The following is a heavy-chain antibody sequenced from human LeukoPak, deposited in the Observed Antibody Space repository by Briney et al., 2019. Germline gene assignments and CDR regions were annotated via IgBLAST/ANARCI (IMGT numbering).Heavy chain of an antibody. CDR3: ARRSSQKGSFDP. J-gene: IGHJ5*02. CDR2: IYPGDSDT. CDR1: GYSFSNYW. Sequence: GEPLKISCKGLGYSFSNYWIGWVRQMPGKGLEWMGIIYPGDSDTKYSPSFQGQVTISADRAISTAYLQWSSLKASDTAMYYCARRSSQKGSFDPWGQGTLVTVSS. D-gene: IGHD6-13*01. V-gene: IGHV5-51*01.